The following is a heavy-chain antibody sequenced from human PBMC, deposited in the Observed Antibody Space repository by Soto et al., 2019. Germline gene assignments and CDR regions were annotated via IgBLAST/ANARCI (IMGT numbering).Heavy chain of an antibody. V-gene: IGHV3-11*05. J-gene: IGHJ4*02. Sequence: QVQLEESGGGWVKPGGSLRLSCAASGFTFSAVYMSWIRKAPNKGLEYISYISSSGTSANYADSVKGRFTISRDNAKNSLYLQMNSLRAEDTAVYYCARDRGAVTGQYFDYWGQGALVTVSS. CDR3: ARDRGAVTGQYFDY. CDR2: ISSSGTSA. CDR1: GFTFSAVY. D-gene: IGHD6-19*01.